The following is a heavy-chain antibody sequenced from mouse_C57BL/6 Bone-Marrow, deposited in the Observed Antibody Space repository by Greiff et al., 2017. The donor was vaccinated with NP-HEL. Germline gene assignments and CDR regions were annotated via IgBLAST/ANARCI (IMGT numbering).Heavy chain of an antibody. V-gene: IGHV5-6*01. D-gene: IGHD3-3*01. CDR2: ISSGGSYT. CDR3: ARWGLVLLDY. Sequence: EVQGVESGGDLVKPGGSLKLSCAASGFTFSSYGMSWVRQTPDKRLEWVATISSGGSYTYYPARVQGRFTISRDNAKNTLYLQMSSLKSEDTAMYYCARWGLVLLDYGGQGTTLTVSS. CDR1: GFTFSSYG. J-gene: IGHJ2*01.